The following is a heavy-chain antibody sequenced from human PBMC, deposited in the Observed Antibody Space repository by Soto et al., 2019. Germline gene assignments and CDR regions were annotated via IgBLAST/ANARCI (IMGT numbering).Heavy chain of an antibody. CDR3: ARDRVSGSGSPTYYFDY. V-gene: IGHV3-66*01. J-gene: IGHJ4*02. Sequence: GGSLRLSCASSGFTVSSNYMSWVRQAPGKGLEWVSVIYSGGSTYYADSVKGRFTISRDNSKNTLYLQMNSLRAEDTAVYYCARDRVSGSGSPTYYFDYWGQGTLVTVSS. CDR1: GFTVSSNY. D-gene: IGHD3-10*01. CDR2: IYSGGST.